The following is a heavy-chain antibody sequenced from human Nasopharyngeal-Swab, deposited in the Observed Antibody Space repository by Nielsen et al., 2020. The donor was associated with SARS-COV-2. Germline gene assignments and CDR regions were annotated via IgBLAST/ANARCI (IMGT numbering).Heavy chain of an antibody. D-gene: IGHD2-2*01. CDR2: MYDNEYT. J-gene: IGHJ6*02. CDR3: AREHQLRYYYGMEV. CDR1: GASMSGYS. Sequence: SETLSLTCTVSGASMSGYSWSWIRQPPGTGLEWIAFMYDNEYTNYNPSLRGRATISLDTSKNQFSLKVSAVTAADTAIYYCAREHQLRYYYGMEVWGQGTTVTVSS. V-gene: IGHV4-59*12.